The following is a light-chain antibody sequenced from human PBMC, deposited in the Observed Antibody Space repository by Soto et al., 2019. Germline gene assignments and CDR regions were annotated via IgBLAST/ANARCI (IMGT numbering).Light chain of an antibody. CDR1: QSINTW. J-gene: IGKJ1*01. CDR3: QQCSSYST. Sequence: DIQMTQSPSILSASVGDRVTLTCRASQSINTWLAWYQQKPGKAPNLLIYQTSNLESGVPSRFSGSGSGTEFTLTISSLQPDDFAAYFCQQCSSYSTFGQGTKVEIK. V-gene: IGKV1-5*03. CDR2: QTS.